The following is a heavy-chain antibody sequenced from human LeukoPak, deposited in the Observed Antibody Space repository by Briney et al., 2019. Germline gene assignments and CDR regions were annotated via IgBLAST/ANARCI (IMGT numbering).Heavy chain of an antibody. D-gene: IGHD3-22*01. CDR3: ARDVGYDSGWHWDY. V-gene: IGHV1-2*02. J-gene: IGHJ4*02. Sequence: AASVKVSCKASGCTFTGYYIHWVRQAPGQGLEWMGWINPNSGGTNYAQKFQGRVTMTRDTSIRTAYMELSRLRSDDTAVYYCARDVGYDSGWHWDYWGQGTLVAVSS. CDR2: INPNSGGT. CDR1: GCTFTGYY.